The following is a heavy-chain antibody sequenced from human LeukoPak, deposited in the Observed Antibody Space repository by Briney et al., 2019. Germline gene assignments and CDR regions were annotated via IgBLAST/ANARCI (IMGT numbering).Heavy chain of an antibody. D-gene: IGHD3-3*01. J-gene: IGHJ6*03. CDR2: IYYSGRT. Sequence: PSETLSLTCTISGCTISSNYWSWIRQPPGKGLEWIGYIYYSGRTKNNPSLKSRVTISVDTSKNQFSLKLSSVTAADTAVYYCASGPDFYMDVWGKGTTVTVSS. CDR1: GCTISSNY. V-gene: IGHV4-59*01. CDR3: ASGPDFYMDV.